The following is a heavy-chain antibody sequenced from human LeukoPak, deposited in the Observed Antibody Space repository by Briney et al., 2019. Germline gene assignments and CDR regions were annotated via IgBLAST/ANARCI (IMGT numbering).Heavy chain of an antibody. CDR2: IIGSSGDT. Sequence: GGSLRLSCAASGFSFSNFAMSWVRQAPGKGLEWVSLIIGSSGDTFYADSVKGRFTISRDNSKNRLYLQMNSLRAEDAALYYCAKGAYDYIEMGYFDYWGQGTLVTVSS. CDR3: AKGAYDYIEMGYFDY. J-gene: IGHJ4*02. V-gene: IGHV3-23*01. D-gene: IGHD5-12*01. CDR1: GFSFSNFA.